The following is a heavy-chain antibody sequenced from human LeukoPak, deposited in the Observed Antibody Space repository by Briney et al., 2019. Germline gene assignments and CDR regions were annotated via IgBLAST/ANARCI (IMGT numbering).Heavy chain of an antibody. Sequence: SETLSLTCTVSGGSISSYYWSWIRQPPGKGLEWIGYIYTSGSTNYNPSLKSRVTISVDTSKNQFSLKLSSVTAADMAVYYCARHGGGGIDYYGSGRKGGYYYMDVWGKGTTVTVSS. J-gene: IGHJ6*03. CDR3: ARHGGGGIDYYGSGRKGGYYYMDV. V-gene: IGHV4-4*09. CDR2: IYTSGST. CDR1: GGSISSYY. D-gene: IGHD3-10*01.